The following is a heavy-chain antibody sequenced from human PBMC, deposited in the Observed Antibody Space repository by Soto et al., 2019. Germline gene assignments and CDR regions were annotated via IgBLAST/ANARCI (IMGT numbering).Heavy chain of an antibody. D-gene: IGHD4-17*01. CDR1: GYTFTSYA. CDR2: INAGNGNT. Sequence: QVQLVQSGAEVKKPGASVKVSCKASGYTFTSYAMHWVRQAPGQRLEWMGWINAGNGNTKYSQKFQGRVTITRDTSASTAYMELSSLRSEDTAVYYCVSYGDYAINWYFDLWGRASLVTVSS. J-gene: IGHJ2*01. V-gene: IGHV1-3*01. CDR3: VSYGDYAINWYFDL.